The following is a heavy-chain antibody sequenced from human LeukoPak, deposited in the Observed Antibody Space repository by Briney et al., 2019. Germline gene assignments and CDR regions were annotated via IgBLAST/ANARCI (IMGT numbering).Heavy chain of an antibody. CDR3: VRDRGGSSGWSPVGY. D-gene: IGHD6-19*01. CDR2: IGTAGDT. V-gene: IGHV3-13*01. J-gene: IGHJ4*02. CDR1: GFTFSSYD. Sequence: GGSLRLSCAASGFTFSSYDMHWVRQAPGKGLEWVSAIGTAGDTYYPGSVKGRFTISRENAKNSLYLQMNSLRGEDTAVYYCVRDRGGSSGWSPVGYWGQGTLVTVSS.